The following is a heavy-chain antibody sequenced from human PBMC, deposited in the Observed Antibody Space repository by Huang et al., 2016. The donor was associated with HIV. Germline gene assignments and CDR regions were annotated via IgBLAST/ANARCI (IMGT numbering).Heavy chain of an antibody. J-gene: IGHJ4*02. CDR2: IDYSGST. CDR1: GGSISTHY. CDR3: ARDHHDFWRGYRRMYFFDH. V-gene: IGHV4-59*11. D-gene: IGHD3-3*01. Sequence: QVQLQESGPGLVKPSETLSLTCTVSGGSISTHYWSWIRQPPGRGLEWLGSIDYSGSTNYRPSLESRVTILLDTSKNQFSLRVNSVTAADTAMYYCARDHHDFWRGYRRMYFFDHWGQGTLVTVSS.